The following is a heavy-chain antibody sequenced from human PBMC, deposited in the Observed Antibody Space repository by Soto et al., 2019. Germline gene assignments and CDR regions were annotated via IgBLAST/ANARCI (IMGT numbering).Heavy chain of an antibody. D-gene: IGHD2-21*01. CDR2: IYYSGST. J-gene: IGHJ4*02. CDR1: GGSISSGGYY. Sequence: SETLSLTCTVSGGSISSGGYYWSWIRQHPGKGLEWIGYIYYSGSTYYNPSLRSRVTISVDMSKNQLSLKLSSVTAADTAVYFCATSVDVPGEHIDYWGQRTQLTVTS. CDR3: ATSVDVPGEHIDY. V-gene: IGHV4-31*03.